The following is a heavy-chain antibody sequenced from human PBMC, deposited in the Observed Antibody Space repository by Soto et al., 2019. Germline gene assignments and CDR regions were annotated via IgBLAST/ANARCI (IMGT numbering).Heavy chain of an antibody. V-gene: IGHV3-53*01. D-gene: IGHD5-12*01. Sequence: EVQLVESGGGLIRPGGSLRLSCAASGFTVSSNYMNWVRQAPGRGLEWVSIIYSGGRAYYADSVKGRFTISRDNSKSPLYLQMNRLRAEDTAVYYCARGMDMVIRGGSNGMDVWGQGTTVTVSS. CDR2: IYSGGRA. CDR1: GFTVSSNY. CDR3: ARGMDMVIRGGSNGMDV. J-gene: IGHJ6*02.